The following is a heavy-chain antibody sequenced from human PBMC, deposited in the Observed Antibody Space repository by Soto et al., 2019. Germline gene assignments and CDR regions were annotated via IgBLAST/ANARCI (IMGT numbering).Heavy chain of an antibody. CDR3: ARGGIRGGLDV. V-gene: IGHV4-4*07. Sequence: TSETLSLTCTVTCGSISTYDWCWIRQSAGKGLEWLGRIHTSGNTNYNSSLKSRLSMSVDTSKNQFSLKLSSVTAADKAVYYCARGGIRGGLDVWGQGTTVTVSS. CDR2: IHTSGNT. CDR1: CGSISTYD. D-gene: IGHD2-15*01. J-gene: IGHJ6*02.